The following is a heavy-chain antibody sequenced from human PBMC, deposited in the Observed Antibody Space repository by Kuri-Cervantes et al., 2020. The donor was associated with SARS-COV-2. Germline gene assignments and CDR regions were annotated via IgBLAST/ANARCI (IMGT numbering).Heavy chain of an antibody. V-gene: IGHV3-30-3*01. CDR3: ARGADPSSPSSSWYYYDMDV. J-gene: IGHJ6*03. Sequence: LSLTCAATGFTFSQYPLHWVRQAPGKGLEWVAVISYDGSNKYYADSVKGRFTISRDNSKNTLYLQMNSLRAEDTAVYYCARGADPSSPSSSWYYYDMDVWGKGTTVTVSS. CDR2: ISYDGSNK. D-gene: IGHD6-13*01. CDR1: GFTFSQYP.